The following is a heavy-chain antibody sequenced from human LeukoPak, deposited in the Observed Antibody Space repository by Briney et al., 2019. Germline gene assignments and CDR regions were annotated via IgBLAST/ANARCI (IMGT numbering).Heavy chain of an antibody. Sequence: GRSLRLSCAASGFTFSSYSMNWVRQAPGKGLEWVSSISSSSSYIYYADSVKGRFTISRDNAKNSLYLQMNSLRAEDTAVYYCARGPLIAAAGTWWGQGTLVTVSS. J-gene: IGHJ4*02. CDR3: ARGPLIAAAGTW. D-gene: IGHD6-13*01. CDR1: GFTFSSYS. V-gene: IGHV3-21*01. CDR2: ISSSSSYI.